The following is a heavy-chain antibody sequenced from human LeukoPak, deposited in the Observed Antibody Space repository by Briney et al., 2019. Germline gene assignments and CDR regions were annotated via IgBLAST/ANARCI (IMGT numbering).Heavy chain of an antibody. J-gene: IGHJ3*02. CDR2: INHSGST. D-gene: IGHD7-27*01. Sequence: KPSETLSLTCAVYGGSFSGYYWSWIRQPPGKGLEWIGEINHSGSTNYNPSLKSRVTISVDTSKNQFSLKLSSVTAADTAVYYCARGSRGDGAAFDIWGQGTMVTVSS. CDR1: GGSFSGYY. CDR3: ARGSRGDGAAFDI. V-gene: IGHV4-34*01.